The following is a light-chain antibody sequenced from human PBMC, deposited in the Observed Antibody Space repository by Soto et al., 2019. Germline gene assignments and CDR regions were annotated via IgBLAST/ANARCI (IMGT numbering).Light chain of an antibody. V-gene: IGKV1-5*03. J-gene: IGKJ1*01. CDR3: QHYNSYSGA. CDR2: KAS. Sequence: DIQMTQSPSSLSASVGDRVTITCRASQSISGWLAWYQQKPGKAPKHLIYKASTLKSGVPSRFSGSGSGTEFTLTISSLQPDDFATYYCQHYNSYSGAFGQGTKVDIK. CDR1: QSISGW.